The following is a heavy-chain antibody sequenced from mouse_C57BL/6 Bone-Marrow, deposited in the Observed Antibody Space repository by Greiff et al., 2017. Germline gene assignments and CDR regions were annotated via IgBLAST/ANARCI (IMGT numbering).Heavy chain of an antibody. CDR2: ISYDGSN. Sequence: EVQLVESGPGLVKPSQSLSLTCSVTGYSITSGYYWNWIRQFPGNKLEWMGYISYDGSNNYNPSLKNRISITRDTSKNQLFLKLNSVTTEDAATYYSARGGYYGHFDYWGQGTTLTVSS. CDR3: ARGGYYGHFDY. CDR1: GYSITSGYY. J-gene: IGHJ2*01. D-gene: IGHD1-1*01. V-gene: IGHV3-6*01.